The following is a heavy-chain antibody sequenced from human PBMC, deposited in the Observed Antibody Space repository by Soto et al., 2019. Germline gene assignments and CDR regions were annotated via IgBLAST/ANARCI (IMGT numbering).Heavy chain of an antibody. CDR2: INPRNGDT. V-gene: IGHV1-2*02. Sequence: QVQLVQSGAEVKKAGASVKVSCKVSGYTFTGNYMHWMRQAPGQGPEWMGWINPRNGDTDYAQKFQGRVTITRDTSISTAYMDLSRLTSDDTAIYFCVRGGGVDVVTPTRIVFDYWGQGTLLTVSS. CDR1: GYTFTGNY. J-gene: IGHJ4*02. D-gene: IGHD2-21*02. CDR3: VRGGGVDVVTPTRIVFDY.